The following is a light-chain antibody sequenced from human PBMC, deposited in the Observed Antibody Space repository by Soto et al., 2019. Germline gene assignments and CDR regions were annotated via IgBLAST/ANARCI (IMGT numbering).Light chain of an antibody. CDR1: RTINTY. CDR3: QQTYSDIS. J-gene: IGKJ4*01. Sequence: DVRMTQSPSSLSASVVDTSTIACRASRTINTYLNWFQQKPGEPPRLLIYGASTLHDGVPSRFSGSGSGADFTLTISGLQPEDFASYHCQQTYSDISFGGGTKVDI. CDR2: GAS. V-gene: IGKV1-39*01.